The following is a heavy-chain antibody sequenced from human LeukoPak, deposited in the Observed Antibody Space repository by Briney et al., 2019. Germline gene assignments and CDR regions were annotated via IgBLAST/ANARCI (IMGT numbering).Heavy chain of an antibody. V-gene: IGHV1-8*01. J-gene: IGHJ4*02. D-gene: IGHD3-3*01. CDR3: AKVRADFWSGYYFDY. CDR2: MNPNSGNT. Sequence: ASVKVSCKASGYTFTSYDFNWVRQATGQGPEWMGWMNPNSGNTGYAQKFQGRVTMTRDTSISTAYMELSSLRSEDTAVYYCAKVRADFWSGYYFDYWGQGTLVTVSS. CDR1: GYTFTSYD.